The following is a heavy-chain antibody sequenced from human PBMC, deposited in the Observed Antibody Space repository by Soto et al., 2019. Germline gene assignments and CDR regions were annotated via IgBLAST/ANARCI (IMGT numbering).Heavy chain of an antibody. CDR3: VRLVVAETYDAFDI. V-gene: IGHV3-11*06. Sequence: GGSLRLSCVVSGFSFSDYYMSWIRQAPGKGLEWVSYIGSSSRYTNYADSVKGRFIISRDNAKKSLYLRMNNLRAEDTAIYYCVRLVVAETYDAFDIWGQGTMVTVSS. J-gene: IGHJ3*02. CDR2: IGSSSRYT. D-gene: IGHD2-15*01. CDR1: GFSFSDYY.